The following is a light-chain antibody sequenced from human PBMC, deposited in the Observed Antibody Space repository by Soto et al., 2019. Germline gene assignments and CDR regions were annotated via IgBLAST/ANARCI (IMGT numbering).Light chain of an antibody. CDR3: LKHDSYPLT. Sequence: DIQMTQCPSAMSASVGDRVTITCRASQDISNYLAWFQQKPGKVPKRLIYAASSLQSGVPSRFSGRGSGTEFTLTISSLQPEDFGTYYCLKHDSYPLTFGPGTKLDLK. V-gene: IGKV1-17*03. J-gene: IGKJ3*01. CDR2: AAS. CDR1: QDISNY.